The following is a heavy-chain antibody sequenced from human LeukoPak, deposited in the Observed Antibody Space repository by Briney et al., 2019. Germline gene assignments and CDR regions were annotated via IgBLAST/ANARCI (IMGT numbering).Heavy chain of an antibody. CDR3: ARDIRDSSGYYYYFDN. CDR1: GFTVSSSY. V-gene: IGHV3-66*02. Sequence: GGSLRLSCAASGFTVSSSYMSWVRQAPGKGLEWVSLIYSGGSIHYADSVKGRFTISRDTSKNTLYLQMNSLRAEDTALYYCARDIRDSSGYYYYFDNWGQGTLVTVSS. J-gene: IGHJ4*02. CDR2: IYSGGSI. D-gene: IGHD3-22*01.